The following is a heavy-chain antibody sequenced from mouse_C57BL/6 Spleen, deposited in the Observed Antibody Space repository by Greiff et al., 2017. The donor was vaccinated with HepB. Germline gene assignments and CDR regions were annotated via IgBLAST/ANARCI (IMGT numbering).Heavy chain of an antibody. CDR1: GYTFTSYW. Sequence: QVQLKQPGAELVKPGASVKLSCKASGYTFTSYWMHWVKQRPGRGLEWIGRIDPNSGGTKYNEKFKSKATLTVDKPSSTAYMQLSSLTSEDSAVYYCARNLYYGNYGWYFDVWGTGTTVTVSS. CDR2: IDPNSGGT. V-gene: IGHV1-72*01. J-gene: IGHJ1*03. CDR3: ARNLYYGNYGWYFDV. D-gene: IGHD2-1*01.